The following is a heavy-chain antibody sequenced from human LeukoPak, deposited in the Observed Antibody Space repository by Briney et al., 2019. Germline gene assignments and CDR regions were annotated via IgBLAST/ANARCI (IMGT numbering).Heavy chain of an antibody. V-gene: IGHV5-51*01. CDR1: GYSFTSYW. CDR2: IYPGDSDT. Sequence: GESLKISCKGSGYSFTSYWIGWVRQMPGKGLEWMGIIYPGDSDTRYSPSFQGQVTISADKSISTAYLQWSSLKASDTAMYYCARRITIFAVESNWFDPWGQGTLVTVSS. J-gene: IGHJ5*02. D-gene: IGHD3-3*01. CDR3: ARRITIFAVESNWFDP.